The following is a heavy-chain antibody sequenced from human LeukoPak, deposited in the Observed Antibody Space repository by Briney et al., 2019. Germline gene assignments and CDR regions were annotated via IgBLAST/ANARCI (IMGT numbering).Heavy chain of an antibody. Sequence: GGSLRLSCAASGFFFRSFSMNWVRQAPGKGLEWVSSISGGSDTIYYADSVKGRFTISRDNSKNTLYLQMNSLRAEDTAVYYCAKDSRNGDYLDYWGQGPRPPSPQ. D-gene: IGHD4-17*01. CDR2: ISGGSDTI. J-gene: IGHJ4*02. V-gene: IGHV3-48*01. CDR1: GFFFRSFS. CDR3: AKDSRNGDYLDY.